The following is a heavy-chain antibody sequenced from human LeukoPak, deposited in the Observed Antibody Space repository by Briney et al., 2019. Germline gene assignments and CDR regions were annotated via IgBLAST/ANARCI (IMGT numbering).Heavy chain of an antibody. CDR3: AKNPSGGGYEDY. CDR2: ISSSGAYT. J-gene: IGHJ4*02. Sequence: PGGSLRLSCATSGFTFSNYAMSWVRQAPGKGLEWFSSISSSGAYTYYADSMKGRFTISRDNSKNTLYLQMNSLRAEDTAVYYCAKNPSGGGYEDYWGQGTLVVVSS. V-gene: IGHV3-23*01. CDR1: GFTFSNYA. D-gene: IGHD5-12*01.